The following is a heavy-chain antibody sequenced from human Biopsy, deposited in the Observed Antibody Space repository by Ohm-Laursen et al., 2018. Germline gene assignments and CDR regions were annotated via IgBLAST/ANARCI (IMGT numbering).Heavy chain of an antibody. CDR3: ARVEAGTYDALDI. CDR1: GGSFTGHY. CDR2: IYYSGGT. Sequence: SDTLSLTCTVSGGSFTGHYWTWIRQPPGKGLEWIGHIYYSGGTKYNPSLASRVTFSVDMSRSQFSLKLYSVTAADTAVYYCARVEAGTYDALDIWGQGTLVAVSA. D-gene: IGHD1-26*01. V-gene: IGHV4-59*11. J-gene: IGHJ3*02.